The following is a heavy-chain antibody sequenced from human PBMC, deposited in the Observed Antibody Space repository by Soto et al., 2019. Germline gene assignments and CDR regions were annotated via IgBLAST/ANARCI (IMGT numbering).Heavy chain of an antibody. CDR1: GFTFSNYV. Sequence: GGSLRLSCAASGFTFSNYVMHWVRQAPGKGLDWVAFMSYDTSNKFYADSVKGRFTISRDISRNTLYLQMNSLRAEDTAVYYCAKDRSYDILTGYFGGFDIWGQGTMVTVSS. D-gene: IGHD3-9*01. CDR3: AKDRSYDILTGYFGGFDI. V-gene: IGHV3-30*18. J-gene: IGHJ3*02. CDR2: MSYDTSNK.